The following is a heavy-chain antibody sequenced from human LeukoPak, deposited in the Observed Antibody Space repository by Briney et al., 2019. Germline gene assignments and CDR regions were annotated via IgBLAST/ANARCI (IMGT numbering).Heavy chain of an antibody. J-gene: IGHJ4*02. CDR1: GGFIGDGGYY. CDR2: VYHSGFT. V-gene: IGHV4-30-2*01. D-gene: IGHD1-26*01. Sequence: SQTLSLTCAVSGGFIGDGGYYWSWIRQPPGKGLEWIGYVYHSGFTSYTPSLKSRVTISVDRSENQFSLRLNFVTAADTAIYYCATTPVGSTRFFDFWGPGTLLSVSS. CDR3: ATTPVGSTRFFDF.